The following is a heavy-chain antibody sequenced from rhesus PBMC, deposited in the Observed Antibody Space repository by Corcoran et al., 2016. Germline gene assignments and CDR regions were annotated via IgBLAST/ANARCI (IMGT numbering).Heavy chain of an antibody. J-gene: IGHJ4*01. CDR3: ATLSSFGDY. V-gene: IGHV1-111*02. CDR1: GYTFTDYY. CDR2: VDPEDGEA. D-gene: IGHD3-40*01. Sequence: EVQLVQSGAEVKKPGASVKISCKASGYTFTDYYLHWVRQAAGIGLEWMGRVDPEDGEALPAQKLQDRGTITADMSTDTAYMELSSLRSEDTAVYYCATLSSFGDYWGQGVLVTVSS.